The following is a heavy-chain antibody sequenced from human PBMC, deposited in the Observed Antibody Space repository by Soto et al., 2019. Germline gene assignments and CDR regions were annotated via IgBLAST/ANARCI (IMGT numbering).Heavy chain of an antibody. Sequence: SETLSLTCTVSGGSISSYYWSWIRQPPGKGLEWIGYIYYSGSTNYNPSLKSRVTISVDTSKNQFSLKLSSVTAADTAVYYCARRRCSGGSCYYWYFDLWGRGTLVTVSS. CDR2: IYYSGST. CDR1: GGSISSYY. CDR3: ARRRCSGGSCYYWYFDL. J-gene: IGHJ2*01. D-gene: IGHD2-15*01. V-gene: IGHV4-59*08.